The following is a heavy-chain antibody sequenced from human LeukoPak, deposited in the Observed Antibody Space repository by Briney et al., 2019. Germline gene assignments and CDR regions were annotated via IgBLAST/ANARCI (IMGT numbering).Heavy chain of an antibody. CDR1: GFTFSSYA. CDR3: ARAPTVLVGYCSSSSCQADY. D-gene: IGHD2-2*01. V-gene: IGHV3-30-3*01. Sequence: PGGSLRLSCAASGFTFSSYAMHWVRQAPGKGPEWVAIISYDGSNKYYADSVKGRFTISRDNSKNTLYLQMNSLRAEDTAVYYCARAPTVLVGYCSSSSCQADYWGQGTLVTVSS. J-gene: IGHJ4*02. CDR2: ISYDGSNK.